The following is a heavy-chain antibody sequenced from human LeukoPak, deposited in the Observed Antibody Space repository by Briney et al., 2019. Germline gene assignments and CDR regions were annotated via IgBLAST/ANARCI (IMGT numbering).Heavy chain of an antibody. CDR3: ASQVVVNAFDI. Sequence: SETLSLTCTVSGGSITSYYWSWIRQPPGKGLVWIAYIYFTGTTNYNPSLKSRGTISVDTSKNQFSLKLSSVTAADTAIYYCASQVVVNAFDIWGQGRMVTVSS. J-gene: IGHJ3*02. CDR1: GGSITSYY. CDR2: IYFTGTT. V-gene: IGHV4-59*01. D-gene: IGHD3-22*01.